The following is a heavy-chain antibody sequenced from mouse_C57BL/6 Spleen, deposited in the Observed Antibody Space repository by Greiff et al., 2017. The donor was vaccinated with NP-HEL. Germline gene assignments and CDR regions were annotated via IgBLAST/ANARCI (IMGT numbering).Heavy chain of an antibody. CDR3: AREGATMVTMRYFDV. Sequence: QVQLKQPGTELVKPGASVKLSCKASGYTFTSYWMHWVKQRPGQGLEWIGNINPSNGGTNYNEKFKSKATLTVDKSSSTAYMQLSSLTSEDSAVYYCAREGATMVTMRYFDVWGTGTTVTVSS. V-gene: IGHV1-53*01. CDR1: GYTFTSYW. CDR2: INPSNGGT. D-gene: IGHD2-2*01. J-gene: IGHJ1*03.